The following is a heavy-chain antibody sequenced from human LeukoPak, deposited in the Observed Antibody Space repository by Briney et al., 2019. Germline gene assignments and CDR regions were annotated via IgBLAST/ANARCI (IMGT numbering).Heavy chain of an antibody. J-gene: IGHJ3*02. V-gene: IGHV3-23*01. CDR2: ISGSGGST. D-gene: IGHD3-10*01. Sequence: GGSLRLSCAASGFTFSNYAMSWVRQAPGEGLEWVSGISGSGGSTYYADSVKGRLTISRDNSKNTLYLQMNSLRAEDTAVYYCAKRGVPWAIWGQGTMVTVSS. CDR3: AKRGVPWAI. CDR1: GFTFSNYA.